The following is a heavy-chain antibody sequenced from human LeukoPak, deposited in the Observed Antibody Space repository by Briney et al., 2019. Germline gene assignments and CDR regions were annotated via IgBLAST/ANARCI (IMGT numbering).Heavy chain of an antibody. CDR2: INHSGST. D-gene: IGHD6-19*01. V-gene: IGHV4-34*01. J-gene: IGHJ4*02. Sequence: SETLSLTCAVYGGSFSGYYWSWIRQPPGKGLEWIGEINHSGSTNYNPSLKSRVTISVDTSKNQFSLKLSFVTAAYTAVYYLARARGEYSGGWEFDYWGQGTLVTVSS. CDR3: ARARGEYSGGWEFDY. CDR1: GGSFSGYY.